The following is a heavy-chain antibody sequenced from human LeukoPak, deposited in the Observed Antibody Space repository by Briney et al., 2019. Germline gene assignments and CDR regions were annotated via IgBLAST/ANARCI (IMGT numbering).Heavy chain of an antibody. CDR1: GGSINSYY. V-gene: IGHV4-59*01. CDR2: IFCSGSTTYS. J-gene: IGHJ4*02. CDR3: AALVGPTKAIDY. D-gene: IGHD1-26*01. Sequence: SGTLSLTCTVSGGSINSYYWSWIRQPPGKGLEWIGYIFCSGSTTYSKYNPSLKSRVTISVDTSKNQFSLRLTSVTAADTAVYYCAALVGPTKAIDYWGQGTLVTVSS.